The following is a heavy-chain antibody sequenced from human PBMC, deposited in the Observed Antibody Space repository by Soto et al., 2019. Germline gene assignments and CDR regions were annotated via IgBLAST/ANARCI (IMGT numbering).Heavy chain of an antibody. Sequence: QVPLVQSGAEVKKPGASVKVSCKASGYTFTSYGISWVRQAPGQGLEWMGWISAYNGNTNYAQKLQGRVTMTTDTSTSTAYMELRSLRSDDTAVYSCAREIAAAGGYNCFDPWGQGTLVTVSS. J-gene: IGHJ5*02. CDR1: GYTFTSYG. CDR2: ISAYNGNT. CDR3: AREIAAAGGYNCFDP. V-gene: IGHV1-18*01. D-gene: IGHD6-13*01.